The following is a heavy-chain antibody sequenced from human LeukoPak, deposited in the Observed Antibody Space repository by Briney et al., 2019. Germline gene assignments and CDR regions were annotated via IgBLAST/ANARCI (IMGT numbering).Heavy chain of an antibody. J-gene: IGHJ4*02. V-gene: IGHV3-21*01. CDR2: IGSSSSYI. D-gene: IGHD4-17*01. CDR3: ARLSTARGSFDY. Sequence: GSLRLSCAASGFTFSSYSMNWVRQAPGKGLEWVSSIGSSSSYIYYADSVKGRFTISRDNAKNSLYLQMNSLRAEDTAVYYCARLSTARGSFDYWGQGTLVTVSS. CDR1: GFTFSSYS.